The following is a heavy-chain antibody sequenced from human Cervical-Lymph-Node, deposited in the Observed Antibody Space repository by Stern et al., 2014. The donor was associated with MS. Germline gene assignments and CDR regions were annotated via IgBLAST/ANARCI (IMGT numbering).Heavy chain of an antibody. CDR2: IIPIFGTA. V-gene: IGHV1-69*01. CDR3: ARGRGYCSGGSCFYYYYGMDV. CDR1: GGTFSSYA. J-gene: IGHJ6*02. D-gene: IGHD2-15*01. Sequence: VQLVQSGAEVKKPGSSVKVSCKASGGTFSSYAISWGRQAPGQGLEWMGGIIPIFGTANYAQKFQGRVTITADESTSTAYMELSSLRSEDTAVYYCARGRGYCSGGSCFYYYYGMDVWGQGTTVTVSS.